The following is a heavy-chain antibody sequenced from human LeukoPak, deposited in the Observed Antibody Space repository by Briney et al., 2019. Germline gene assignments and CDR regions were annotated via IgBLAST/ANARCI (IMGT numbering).Heavy chain of an antibody. Sequence: ASVKVSCKASGGTFSSYTISWVRQAPGQGLEWMGRIIPIPGIANYAQKFQGRVTITADKSTSTAYMELSSLRSEDTAVYYCARAYYGSGSYYVDYWGQGTLVTVSS. CDR3: ARAYYGSGSYYVDY. CDR1: GGTFSSYT. D-gene: IGHD3-10*01. V-gene: IGHV1-69*02. CDR2: IIPIPGIA. J-gene: IGHJ4*02.